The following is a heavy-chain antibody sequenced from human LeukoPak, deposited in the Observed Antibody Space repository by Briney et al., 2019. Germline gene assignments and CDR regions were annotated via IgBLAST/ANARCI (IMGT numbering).Heavy chain of an antibody. CDR3: AREVILGYYYMDV. V-gene: IGHV4-34*01. J-gene: IGHJ6*03. CDR1: GGSFSRYL. Sequence: SETLSLTCAVYGGSFSRYLWSWIRQPPGKGLEWIGEINHSGSTNYNPSLKSRVTISVDTSKNQFSLKLSSVTAADTAVYYYAREVILGYYYMDVWGKGTTVIVSS. D-gene: IGHD3-10*01. CDR2: INHSGST.